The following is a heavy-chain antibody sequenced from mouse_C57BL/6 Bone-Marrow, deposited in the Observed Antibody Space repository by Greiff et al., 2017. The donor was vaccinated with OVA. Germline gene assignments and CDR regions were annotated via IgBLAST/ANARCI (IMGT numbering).Heavy chain of an antibody. D-gene: IGHD2-4*01. CDR1: GYTFTDYN. Sequence: VQLQQSGPELVKPGASVKMSCKASGYTFTDYNMHWVKQSHGKSLEWIGYINPNNGGTSYNQKFKGKATLTVDTSSSTAYMQLSSLTSEDSAVYYCASCDYDRYFDVWGTGTTVTVSS. J-gene: IGHJ1*03. CDR2: INPNNGGT. V-gene: IGHV1-22*01. CDR3: ASCDYDRYFDV.